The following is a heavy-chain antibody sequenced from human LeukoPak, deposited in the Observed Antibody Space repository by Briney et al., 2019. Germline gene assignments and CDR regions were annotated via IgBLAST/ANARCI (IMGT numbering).Heavy chain of an antibody. J-gene: IGHJ4*02. D-gene: IGHD1-1*01. CDR2: VSPSDSDT. CDR3: VRQPRVHTPDF. V-gene: IGHV5-51*01. Sequence: GESLKISCEGSGYTFTNFWIGWVRQMPGKGLECMGIVSPSDSDTRYSPSFQGQVTISADKSITTAYLQWSSLKASDTATYYCVRQPRVHTPDFWGQGTLVTVSS. CDR1: GYTFTNFW.